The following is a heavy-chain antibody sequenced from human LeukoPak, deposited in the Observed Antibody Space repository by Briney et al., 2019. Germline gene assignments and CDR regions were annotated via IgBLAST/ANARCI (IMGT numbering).Heavy chain of an antibody. CDR1: GFTFSYAW. CDR2: IKKKSDGGTT. D-gene: IGHD6-19*01. J-gene: IGHJ4*02. CDR3: TTVQQWLAQALGY. V-gene: IGHV3-15*01. Sequence: GGSLRLSCAASGFTFSYAWMTWVRHAPGKGLEWVGHIKKKSDGGTTDYAAPVKGRFTISRDDSKDTVYLQMNSLKTEDTAVYFCTTVQQWLAQALGYWGQGTLVTVSS.